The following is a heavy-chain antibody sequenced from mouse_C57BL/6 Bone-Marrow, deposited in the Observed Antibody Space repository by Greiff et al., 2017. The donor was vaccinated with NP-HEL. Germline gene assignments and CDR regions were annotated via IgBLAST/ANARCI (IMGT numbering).Heavy chain of an antibody. CDR1: GFTFSSYG. V-gene: IGHV5-6*01. CDR3: ASPYDYDVAWFAY. Sequence: EVMLVESGGDLVKPGGSLKLSCAASGFTFSSYGMSWVRQTPDKRLEWVATISSGGSYTYYPDSVKGRFTISSDNAKNTLYLQKSSLKSEDTAMYYCASPYDYDVAWFAYWGQGTLVTVSA. J-gene: IGHJ3*01. D-gene: IGHD2-4*01. CDR2: ISSGGSYT.